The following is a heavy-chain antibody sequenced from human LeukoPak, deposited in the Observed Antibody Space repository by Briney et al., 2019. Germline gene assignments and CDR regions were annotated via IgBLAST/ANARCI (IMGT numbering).Heavy chain of an antibody. D-gene: IGHD4-23*01. CDR1: GFTVSSNY. CDR3: ARRAGGYSHPYDY. V-gene: IGHV3-33*08. CDR2: IRYDETNK. J-gene: IGHJ4*02. Sequence: GGSLRLSCAASGFTVSSNYMSWVRQAPGKGLEWVAFIRYDETNKYYADSVKGRFTISRDNSKNTLYLQMNSLRAEDTAVYYCARRAGGYSHPYDYWGQGTLVTVSS.